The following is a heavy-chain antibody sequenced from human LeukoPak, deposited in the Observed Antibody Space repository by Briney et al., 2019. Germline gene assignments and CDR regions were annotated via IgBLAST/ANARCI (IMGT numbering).Heavy chain of an antibody. Sequence: GGSLRLSCSASGFNFSINWMTWVRQAPGKGLEWVANIPDDGSETNYVDSVKGRFIISRDNAKNSLSLQMNSLREEDTALYYCARGWAAIPDWGQGTLVTVSS. CDR3: ARGWAAIPD. J-gene: IGHJ1*01. CDR1: GFNFSINW. V-gene: IGHV3-7*01. CDR2: IPDDGSET. D-gene: IGHD2-15*01.